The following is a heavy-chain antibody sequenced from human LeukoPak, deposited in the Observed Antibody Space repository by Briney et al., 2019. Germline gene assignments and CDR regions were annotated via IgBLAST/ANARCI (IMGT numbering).Heavy chain of an antibody. D-gene: IGHD1-20*01. V-gene: IGHV4-61*02. CDR2: IYKSGST. J-gene: IGHJ6*03. CDR1: GVSVNNGYYY. CDR3: AREMYYWNPEESYYYYYMDV. Sequence: SETLSLTCTVSGVSVNNGYYYWTWVRQPAGKGLEWLARIYKSGSTSYNPSLERRVTISLDTSKNQFSLKMSSVTAADTAVYYCAREMYYWNPEESYYYYYMDVWGKGTTVTVSS.